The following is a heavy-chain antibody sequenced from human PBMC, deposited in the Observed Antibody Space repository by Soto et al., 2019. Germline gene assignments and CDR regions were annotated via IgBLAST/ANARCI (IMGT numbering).Heavy chain of an antibody. CDR2: IYSGGST. D-gene: IGHD2-15*01. CDR1: GFTVSSNY. V-gene: IGHV3-53*01. J-gene: IGHJ5*02. CDR3: ARSPDCSGGSCYSRGWFDP. Sequence: GGSLRLSCAASGFTVSSNYMSWVRQAPGKGLEWVSVIYSGGSTYYADSVKGRFTISRDNSKNTLYLQMNSLRAEDTAVYYCARSPDCSGGSCYSRGWFDPWGQGTLVTVSS.